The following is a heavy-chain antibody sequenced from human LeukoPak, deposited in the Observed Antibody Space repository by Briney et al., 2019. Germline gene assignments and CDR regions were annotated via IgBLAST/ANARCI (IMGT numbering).Heavy chain of an antibody. J-gene: IGHJ4*02. CDR1: GFTFSDYG. Sequence: TGGSLRLSCAASGFTFSDYGMHWVRQATGKGLEWVSAIGTAGDTYYTGSVKGRFTISRENAKNSLYLQMNSLRAGDTAVYYCVRVAKERVGGVYYFDYWGQGTPVTVSS. CDR2: IGTAGDT. D-gene: IGHD1-1*01. V-gene: IGHV3-13*01. CDR3: VRVAKERVGGVYYFDY.